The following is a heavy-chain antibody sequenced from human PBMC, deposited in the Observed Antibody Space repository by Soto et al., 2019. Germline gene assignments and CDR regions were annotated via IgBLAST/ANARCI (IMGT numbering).Heavy chain of an antibody. D-gene: IGHD2-2*01. CDR1: GYTFTSYG. CDR2: ISAYNGNT. CDR3: ARVVVVPARYYYYYMDV. J-gene: IGHJ6*03. Sequence: ASVKVSCKASGYTFTSYGISWVRQAPGQGLEWMGWISAYNGNTNYAQKLQGRVTMNTDTSTSTAYMELRSLRSDDTAVYYCARVVVVPARYYYYYMDVWGKGTTVTVSS. V-gene: IGHV1-18*01.